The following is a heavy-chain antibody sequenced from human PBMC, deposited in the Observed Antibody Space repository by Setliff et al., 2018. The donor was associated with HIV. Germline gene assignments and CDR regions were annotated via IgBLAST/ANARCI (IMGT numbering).Heavy chain of an antibody. CDR2: IYYTGNT. CDR3: ARDDSIVLVPAIMRGDGFDF. D-gene: IGHD2-2*01. J-gene: IGHJ3*01. CDR1: GGSISTSRHY. V-gene: IGHV4-39*07. Sequence: SETLSLTCTVSGGSISTSRHYWGWIRQPPGKGLEWIGSIYYTGNTKYNPSLESRVTFSIDTSENQFSLRLASVTAADTAIYYCARDDSIVLVPAIMRGDGFDFWGQGRMVTV.